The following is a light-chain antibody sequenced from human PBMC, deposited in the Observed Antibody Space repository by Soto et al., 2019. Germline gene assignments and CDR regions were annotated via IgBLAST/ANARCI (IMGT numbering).Light chain of an antibody. CDR1: QSVSSSY. J-gene: IGKJ5*01. Sequence: LPLPLRSLFLSPGERATLSCRASQSVSSSYLAWYQQKPGQAPRLLIYGTYSRATGIPDRFSGSGSGTDFTLTLTRLEPEDFAVYYCQQYDSSPITFGQGTRLEIK. CDR3: QQYDSSPIT. CDR2: GTY. V-gene: IGKV3-20*01.